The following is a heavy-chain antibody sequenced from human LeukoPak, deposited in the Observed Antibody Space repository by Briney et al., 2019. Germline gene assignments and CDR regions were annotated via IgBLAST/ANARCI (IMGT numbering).Heavy chain of an antibody. CDR2: INPNSGGT. J-gene: IGHJ5*02. CDR3: ARDRGVVVPAADNWFDP. V-gene: IGHV1-2*02. D-gene: IGHD2-15*01. Sequence: GASVKVSCKASGYTFTGYYMHWVRQAPGQGLEWMGWINPNSGGTNYAQKFQGRVTMTRDTSISTAYMELSRLRSDDTAVYYCARDRGVVVPAADNWFDPWGQGTLVTVSS. CDR1: GYTFTGYY.